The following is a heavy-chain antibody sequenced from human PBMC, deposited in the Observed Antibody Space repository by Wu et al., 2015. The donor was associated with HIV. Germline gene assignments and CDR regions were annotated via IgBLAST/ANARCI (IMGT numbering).Heavy chain of an antibody. Sequence: QVQMIQSGAEVRKPGSSVKVSCKASGGPFTNFGLNWVRQAPGAGLEWLGTIIPLYGRTNYAQKFLGRIMVSADKSTSTTFLELSSLRSDDTAIYFCLRDQQWPPEYYHYYGFDVWGQGTTITVSS. V-gene: IGHV1-69*04. CDR1: GGPFTNFG. D-gene: IGHD2/OR15-2a*01. J-gene: IGHJ6*02. CDR2: IIPLYGRT. CDR3: LRDQQWPPEYYHYYGFDV.